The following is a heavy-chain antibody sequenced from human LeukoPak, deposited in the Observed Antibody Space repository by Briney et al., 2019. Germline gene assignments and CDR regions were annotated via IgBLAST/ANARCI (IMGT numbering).Heavy chain of an antibody. Sequence: GGSLRLSCAASGFTLSSYAMTWVRQAPGKGLDWVSTISPSGGSTYYADSAKGRFAISRDNSKNTLYLQMNSLRAEDTALYYCADTSGYLGGNYWGQGTLVTVSS. V-gene: IGHV3-23*01. D-gene: IGHD5-18*01. CDR3: ADTSGYLGGNY. CDR2: ISPSGGST. CDR1: GFTLSSYA. J-gene: IGHJ4*02.